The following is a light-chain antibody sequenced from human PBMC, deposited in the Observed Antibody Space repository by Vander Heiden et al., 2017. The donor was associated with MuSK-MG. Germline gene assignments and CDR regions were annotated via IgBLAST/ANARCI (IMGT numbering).Light chain of an antibody. J-gene: IGKJ3*01. V-gene: IGKV1-39*01. CDR1: QSISSY. Sequence: DIQMTQSPSSLSASVGDRVTITCRASQSISSYLNWYQQKPGKAPKLLIYAASSLQSGVPSRFSGSGSGTDFTLTISRLQPEDFETYYCQQSDSTPFTFGHGTKVDIK. CDR2: AAS. CDR3: QQSDSTPFT.